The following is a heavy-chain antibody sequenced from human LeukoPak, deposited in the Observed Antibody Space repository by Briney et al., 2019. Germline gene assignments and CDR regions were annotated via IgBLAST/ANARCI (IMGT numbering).Heavy chain of an antibody. CDR1: GGSFSSGSYY. D-gene: IGHD3-22*01. CDR3: ARDSYYYDSSGYLLDY. V-gene: IGHV4-61*01. Sequence: SETLSLTCTVSGGSFSSGSYYWSWIRQPPGKGLEWIGYIYYSGSTNYNPSLKSRVTISVDTSKNQFSLKLSSVTAADTAVYYCARDSYYYDSSGYLLDYWGQGTLVTVSS. J-gene: IGHJ4*02. CDR2: IYYSGST.